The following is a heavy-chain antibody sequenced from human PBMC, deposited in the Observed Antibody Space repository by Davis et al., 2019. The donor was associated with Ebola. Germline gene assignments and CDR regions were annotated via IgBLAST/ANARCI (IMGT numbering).Heavy chain of an antibody. CDR3: ARGGSGYYYFDY. CDR1: GGTFSSYA. CDR2: IIPIFGTA. J-gene: IGHJ4*02. V-gene: IGHV1-69*13. D-gene: IGHD3-22*01. Sequence: SVKVSCKASGGTFSSYAISWVRQAPGQGLEWMGGIIPIFGTANYAQKFQGRVTITADESTSTAYMELSSLRSEDTAVYYCARGGSGYYYFDYWGQGTLVTVSS.